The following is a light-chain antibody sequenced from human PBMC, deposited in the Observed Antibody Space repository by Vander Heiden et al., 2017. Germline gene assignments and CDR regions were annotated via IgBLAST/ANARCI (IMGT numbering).Light chain of an antibody. CDR2: EVT. V-gene: IGLV2-23*02. J-gene: IGLJ2*01. CDR1: SNDIRSYNL. CDR3: CSYAGSRTVV. Sequence: QSALTQPAYVSGSPGQSITISCTGTSNDIRSYNLVSWYQQHPGEAPKLIIYEVTKRPLGVSSRFSGSKSGNTASLTISGLQAEDEAHYHCCSYAGSRTVVFGGGTSLTVL.